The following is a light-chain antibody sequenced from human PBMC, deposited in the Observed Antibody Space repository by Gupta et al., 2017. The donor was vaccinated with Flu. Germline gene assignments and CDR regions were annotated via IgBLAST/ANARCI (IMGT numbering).Light chain of an antibody. J-gene: IGKJ2*03. V-gene: IGKV2-28*01. Sequence: DIVMTQSPLSLPVTPGEPASISCRSSQSLLHSNGYNYLDWYLQKPGQSPQLLIYLGSNRASGVPDRFSGSGSGTDFTLKISRVEAEDVGIYYCRQSLQTPNSFVQGTKMEIK. CDR3: RQSLQTPNS. CDR2: LGS. CDR1: QSLLHSNGYNY.